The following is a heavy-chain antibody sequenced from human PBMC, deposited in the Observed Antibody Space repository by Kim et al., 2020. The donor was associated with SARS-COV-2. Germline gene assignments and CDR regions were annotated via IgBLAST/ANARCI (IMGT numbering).Heavy chain of an antibody. V-gene: IGHV3-48*03. Sequence: ADSVKGRCTISRDNAKNSRYLQMNSLRAEDTAVYYCAREGIAARSTFFDYWGQGTLVTVSS. D-gene: IGHD6-6*01. CDR3: AREGIAARSTFFDY. J-gene: IGHJ4*02.